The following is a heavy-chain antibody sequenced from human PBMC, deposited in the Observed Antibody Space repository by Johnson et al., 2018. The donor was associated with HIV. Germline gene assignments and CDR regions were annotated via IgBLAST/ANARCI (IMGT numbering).Heavy chain of an antibody. Sequence: QVQLVESGGGVVQPGRSLRLSCAASGFTFSSYCMHWVRQAPGKGQEWVAVISYDGSNKYYADSVKGRFTISRDNSKNTLYLQMNSLRAEDTAVYYCRVVTGAFDIWGQGTMVTVSS. CDR1: GFTFSSYC. J-gene: IGHJ3*02. D-gene: IGHD4-23*01. V-gene: IGHV3-30*03. CDR3: RVVTGAFDI. CDR2: ISYDGSNK.